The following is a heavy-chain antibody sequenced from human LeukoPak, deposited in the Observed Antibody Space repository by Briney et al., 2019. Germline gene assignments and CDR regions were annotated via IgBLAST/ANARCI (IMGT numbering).Heavy chain of an antibody. CDR2: TRYDGSNK. V-gene: IGHV3-30*02. J-gene: IGHJ4*02. CDR1: GFTFSSYG. D-gene: IGHD3-10*01. Sequence: GGSLRLSCAASGFTFSSYGMYWVRQAPGKGLEWVAFTRYDGSNKYYADSVKGRFTISRDNSKNTLYLKMNSLRAEDTAVYYCVGVDDYYGSGSTLDYWGQGTLVTVSS. CDR3: VGVDDYYGSGSTLDY.